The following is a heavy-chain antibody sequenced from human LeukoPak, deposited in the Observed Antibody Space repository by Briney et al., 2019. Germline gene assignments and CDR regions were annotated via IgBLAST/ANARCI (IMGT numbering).Heavy chain of an antibody. CDR1: GGSISSYY. J-gene: IGHJ5*02. Sequence: PSETLPLTCTVSGGSISSYYWSWIRQPAGKGLEWIGRIYTSGSTNYNPSLKSRVTMSVDTSKNHYSLKLSSVTSADTAVYYCARSLYSGSRPKYNWFDPWGQGTLVTVSS. CDR2: IYTSGST. CDR3: ARSLYSGSRPKYNWFDP. V-gene: IGHV4-4*07. D-gene: IGHD6-6*01.